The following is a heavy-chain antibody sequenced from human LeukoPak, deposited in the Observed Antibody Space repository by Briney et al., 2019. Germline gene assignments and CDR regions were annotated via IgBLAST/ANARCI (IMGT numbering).Heavy chain of an antibody. J-gene: IGHJ4*02. CDR3: ARGLYCSGGNCYGPFDY. V-gene: IGHV1-2*02. D-gene: IGHD2-15*01. CDR2: INPNSGGT. Sequence: WASVKVSCKASGYTFTGYFMHWVRQAPGQGLEWMGWINPNSGGTDSAQKFQGRVTMTRDTSISTVYMELSSLRSDDTAVHYCARGLYCSGGNCYGPFDYWGQGTLVTVSS. CDR1: GYTFTGYF.